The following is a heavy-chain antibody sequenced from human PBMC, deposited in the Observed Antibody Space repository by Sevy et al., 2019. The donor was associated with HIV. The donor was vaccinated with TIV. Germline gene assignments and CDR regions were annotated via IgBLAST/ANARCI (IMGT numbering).Heavy chain of an antibody. D-gene: IGHD6-13*01. Sequence: ASVKVSCKASGYTLTSHYMHWVRQAPGQGLEWMGISNPSGGYTRYGEKFQGRVIMTRDTSTSTAYMELSSLRSDDTAVYYCASLAAASGLDYMDVWGKGTTVTVSS. CDR2: SNPSGGYT. J-gene: IGHJ6*03. CDR3: ASLAAASGLDYMDV. V-gene: IGHV1-46*01. CDR1: GYTLTSHY.